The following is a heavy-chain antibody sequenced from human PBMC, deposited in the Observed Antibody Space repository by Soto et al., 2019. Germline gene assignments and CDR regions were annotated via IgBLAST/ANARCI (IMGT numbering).Heavy chain of an antibody. CDR1: GYTFTSYG. J-gene: IGHJ6*02. CDR3: ARDARDYYYYYGMDV. Sequence: QVQLVQSGAEVKKPGASVKVSCKASGYTFTSYGISWVRQAPGQGLEWMGWISAYNGNTNYAQKLQGRVTMTTDTTTSTAHMELRSRRSDDTAVYYCARDARDYYYYYGMDVWGQGTTVTVSS. CDR2: ISAYNGNT. V-gene: IGHV1-18*01.